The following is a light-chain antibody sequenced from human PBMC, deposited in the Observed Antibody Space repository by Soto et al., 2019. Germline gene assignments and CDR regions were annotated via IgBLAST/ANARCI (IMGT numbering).Light chain of an antibody. Sequence: DIQMTQSPSSLSASVGDRVTITCLASQGISNYLAWYQQKPGKVPKLLIFAASTLHSGVPSRFSGSGSETDCTLTINSLQPEDVATYYCHKYNSARWTFGQGTKVEIK. J-gene: IGKJ1*01. CDR1: QGISNY. V-gene: IGKV1-27*01. CDR3: HKYNSARWT. CDR2: AAS.